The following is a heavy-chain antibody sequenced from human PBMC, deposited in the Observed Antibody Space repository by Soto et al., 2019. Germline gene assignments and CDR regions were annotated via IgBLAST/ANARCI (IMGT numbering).Heavy chain of an antibody. D-gene: IGHD3-3*01. J-gene: IGHJ6*02. V-gene: IGHV1-3*01. Sequence: GASVKVSCKASGYTFTSYAMHWVRQAPGQRLEWMGWINAGNGNTKYSQKFQGRVTITRDTSASTAYMELSSLRSEDTAVYYCARGKYYDFWSGYYTVYYGMGVWGQGTTVTVSS. CDR3: ARGKYYDFWSGYYTVYYGMGV. CDR1: GYTFTSYA. CDR2: INAGNGNT.